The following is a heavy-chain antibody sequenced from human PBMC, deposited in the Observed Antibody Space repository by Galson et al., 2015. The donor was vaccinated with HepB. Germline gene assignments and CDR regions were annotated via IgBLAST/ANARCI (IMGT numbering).Heavy chain of an antibody. CDR3: AKGVAAAGRDHYYYYYGMDV. J-gene: IGHJ6*02. CDR1: GFTFSSYA. D-gene: IGHD6-13*01. Sequence: SLRLSCAASGFTFSSYAMSWVRQAPGKGLEWVSAISGRGGSTYYADSVKGRFTISRDNSKNTLYLQMNSLRAEDTAIYYCAKGVAAAGRDHYYYYYGMDVWGQGTTVTVSS. CDR2: ISGRGGST. V-gene: IGHV3-23*01.